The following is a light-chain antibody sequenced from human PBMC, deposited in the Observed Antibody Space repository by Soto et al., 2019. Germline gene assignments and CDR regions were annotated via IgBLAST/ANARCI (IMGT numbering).Light chain of an antibody. Sequence: ETVMTQSPATLSVSPGERPTLSCRARQSVSSNLAWYQQKPGQAPRLLIYDASTRATGIPARFSGSGSGTEFTLTISSLQSEDFAVYYCQQYNTWPLTFGLGTKVDIK. CDR2: DAS. V-gene: IGKV3-15*01. J-gene: IGKJ3*01. CDR3: QQYNTWPLT. CDR1: QSVSSN.